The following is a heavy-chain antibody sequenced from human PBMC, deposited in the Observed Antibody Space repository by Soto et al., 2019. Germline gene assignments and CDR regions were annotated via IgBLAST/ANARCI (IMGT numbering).Heavy chain of an antibody. CDR2: IYYSGST. J-gene: IGHJ4*02. CDR3: ARGQWFGIAAAGTRTYYFDY. V-gene: IGHV4-30-4*02. CDR1: GGSTSSGDYY. D-gene: IGHD6-13*01. Sequence: SETLCLTCTVSGGSTSSGDYYWSWMRQPPGKGLEWIGYIYYSGSTYYNPSLNSRVTIAVDTSKNQFSLKLSSVTEAASAVSYCARGQWFGIAAAGTRTYYFDYWGQGTLVTVSS.